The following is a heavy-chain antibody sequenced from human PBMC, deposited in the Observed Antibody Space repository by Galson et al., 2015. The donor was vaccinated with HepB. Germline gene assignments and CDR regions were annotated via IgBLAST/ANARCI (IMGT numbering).Heavy chain of an antibody. V-gene: IGHV1-69*13. CDR1: GGTSSNFA. D-gene: IGHD1-26*01. Sequence: SVKVSCKASGGTSSNFAISWVRQAPGQGLEWMGGIVPVFTTSNYAQKFQGRVTITADESTSTAYMELSSLRSDDTAVYYCARLHGGSLHWGQGTLVTVSS. J-gene: IGHJ4*02. CDR2: IVPVFTTS. CDR3: ARLHGGSLH.